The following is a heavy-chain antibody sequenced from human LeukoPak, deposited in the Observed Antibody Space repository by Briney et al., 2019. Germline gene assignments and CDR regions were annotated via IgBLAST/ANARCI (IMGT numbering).Heavy chain of an antibody. V-gene: IGHV1-18*01. CDR1: GYTFTSYG. Sequence: ASVKVSCKASGYTFTSYGISWVRQAPGQGLEWMGWISAYNGNTNYAQKLQGRVTMTTDTSTSTAYMELSSLRSEDTAVYYCAREGGPVYYYDSSGHKPIDYWGQGTLVTVSS. CDR3: AREGGPVYYYDSSGHKPIDY. D-gene: IGHD3-22*01. J-gene: IGHJ4*02. CDR2: ISAYNGNT.